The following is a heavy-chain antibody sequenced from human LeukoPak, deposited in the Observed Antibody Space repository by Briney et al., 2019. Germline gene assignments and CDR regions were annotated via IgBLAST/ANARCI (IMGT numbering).Heavy chain of an antibody. J-gene: IGHJ6*02. V-gene: IGHV3-30*18. Sequence: GGSLRLSCAVSGFTFSSYGMHWVRQAAGKGLEWVAVISYDGSNKYYADSVKGRFTISRDNSKNTLYLQMNSLRAEDTAVYYCAKDQGYSSGWPYYYYYYGMDVWGQGTTVTVSS. CDR1: GFTFSSYG. D-gene: IGHD6-19*01. CDR3: AKDQGYSSGWPYYYYYYGMDV. CDR2: ISYDGSNK.